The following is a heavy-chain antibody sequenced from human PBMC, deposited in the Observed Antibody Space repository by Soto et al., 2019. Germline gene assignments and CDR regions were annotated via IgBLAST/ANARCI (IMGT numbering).Heavy chain of an antibody. J-gene: IGHJ3*01. Sequence: DVQLVESGGGLIQPGESLRLSCAAFGLTISGKKYVAWVRQAPGKGLEWVSALYDVDGAFYADSVKGRFTTSRDSSKTTVYLQMNDLRPDDTAVYYCATWHEREHAYDVWGQGTTVTFSS. V-gene: IGHV3-53*01. D-gene: IGHD1-1*01. CDR1: GLTISGKKY. CDR2: LYDVDGA. CDR3: ATWHEREHAYDV.